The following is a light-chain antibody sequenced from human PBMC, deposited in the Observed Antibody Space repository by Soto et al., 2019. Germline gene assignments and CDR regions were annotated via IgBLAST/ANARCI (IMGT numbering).Light chain of an antibody. CDR2: DAS. CDR3: QQTYSAPFT. CDR1: QSISTW. J-gene: IGKJ3*01. Sequence: DIQMTQSPSTLSASVGDRVTITCRASQSISTWLAWYQQRPGKAPKLLIYDASSLESGVPSRFSGSGSGTEFALTISSLQTDDFAIYFCQQTYSAPFTFGPGTKVDVK. V-gene: IGKV1-5*01.